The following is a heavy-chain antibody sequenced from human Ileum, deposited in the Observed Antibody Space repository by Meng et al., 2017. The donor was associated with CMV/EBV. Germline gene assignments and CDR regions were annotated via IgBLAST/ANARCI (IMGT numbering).Heavy chain of an antibody. CDR1: YDFSANY. J-gene: IGHJ5*02. CDR2: INPSTGDT. V-gene: IGHV1-2*02. D-gene: IGHD6-19*01. CDR3: TRGPIAVGGIRTVWFDP. Sequence: YDFSANYIYWVRQAPGQGLECMGWINPSTGDTNYAQQFHDEVTMTRDTSISTVYLDLTGLTSDDTAVYYCTRGPIAVGGIRTVWFDPWGQGTLVTVSS.